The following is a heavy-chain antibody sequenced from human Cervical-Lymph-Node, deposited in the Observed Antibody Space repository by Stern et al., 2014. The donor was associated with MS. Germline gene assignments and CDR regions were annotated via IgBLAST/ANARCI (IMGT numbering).Heavy chain of an antibody. D-gene: IGHD3-22*01. J-gene: IGHJ4*02. CDR2: ISAYNGNT. V-gene: IGHV1-18*04. Sequence: VQLVESGAEVKKPGASVKVSCKAAGYTFTSYGISWVRQAPGQGLEWMGWISAYNGNTNYVQKLQGRVTMTTDTSTSTAYMELRSLRSDDTAVYYCAREAYYYDSSGYYYWGQGTLVTVSS. CDR3: AREAYYYDSSGYYY. CDR1: GYTFTSYG.